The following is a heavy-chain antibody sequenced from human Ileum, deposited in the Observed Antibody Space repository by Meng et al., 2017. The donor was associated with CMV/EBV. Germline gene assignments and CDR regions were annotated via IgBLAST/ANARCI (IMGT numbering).Heavy chain of an antibody. V-gene: IGHV4-39*07. CDR2: VYYTGNT. CDR1: GGSITGSGHY. D-gene: IGHD3-3*01. CDR3: AKDSSVPPGDWSGYTRTWFEP. Sequence: ASLSLSCIVSGGSITGSGHYWGWIRQSPVKGLEWIATVYYTGNTYYSPSLKSRVNISVDTSKNQFSLRLTSVTAADTAIYYCAKDSSVPPGDWSGYTRTWFEPWGQGTLVTVSS. J-gene: IGHJ5*02.